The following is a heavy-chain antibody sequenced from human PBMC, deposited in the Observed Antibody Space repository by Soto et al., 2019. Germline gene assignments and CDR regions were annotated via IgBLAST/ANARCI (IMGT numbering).Heavy chain of an antibody. Sequence: SETLSLTCAVHGGSFSGYYWSWIRQPPGKGLEWIGEINHSGSTNYNPSLKSRVTISVDTSKNQFSLKLSSVTAADTAVYYCARGLFATVATKRYYYYGMDVWGQGTTVTVSS. CDR3: ARGLFATVATKRYYYYGMDV. CDR2: INHSGST. CDR1: GGSFSGYY. J-gene: IGHJ6*02. D-gene: IGHD4-17*01. V-gene: IGHV4-34*01.